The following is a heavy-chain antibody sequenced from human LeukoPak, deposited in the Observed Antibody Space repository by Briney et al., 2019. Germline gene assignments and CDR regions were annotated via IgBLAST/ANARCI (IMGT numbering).Heavy chain of an antibody. V-gene: IGHV1-69*04. D-gene: IGHD1-1*01. Sequence: ASVNVSCKASGGTFSSYAISWVRQAPGQGLEWMGRIIPIFGIANYAQKFQGRVTITADKSTSTAYMELSSLRSEDTAVYYCARVPLKHTPCVQYDPWDGYYYGMDVWGQGTTVTVSS. CDR2: IIPIFGIA. CDR1: GGTFSSYA. CDR3: ARVPLKHTPCVQYDPWDGYYYGMDV. J-gene: IGHJ6*02.